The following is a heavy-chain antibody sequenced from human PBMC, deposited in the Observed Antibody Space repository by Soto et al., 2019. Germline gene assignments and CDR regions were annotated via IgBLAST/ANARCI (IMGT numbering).Heavy chain of an antibody. D-gene: IGHD3-16*01. J-gene: IGHJ1*01. CDR2: IYHSGST. Sequence: SETLCLTCAVAGGSISSGGDSWSWIRQPPGKGLEWIGYIYHSGSTYYNPSLKSRVTISVDRSKNQFSLKLSSVTAADTAVYYCARGFGAEYFQHWGQGTLVTVSS. CDR1: GGSISSGGDS. V-gene: IGHV4-30-2*01. CDR3: ARGFGAEYFQH.